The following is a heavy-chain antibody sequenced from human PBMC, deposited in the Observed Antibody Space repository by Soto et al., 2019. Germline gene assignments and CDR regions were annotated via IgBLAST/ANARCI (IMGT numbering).Heavy chain of an antibody. Sequence: QLQLQELGPGLVKPSETLSLTCTVSGGSISSSSYYWGWIRQPPGKGLEWIGSIYYSGSTYYNPSLKRGVTIVVDKSKIQFALKLSSVTAADTAVYYCASQPATTYGSAGPPDVWGQGTTVTVSS. V-gene: IGHV4-39*01. CDR3: ASQPATTYGSAGPPDV. CDR1: GGSISSSSYY. J-gene: IGHJ6*02. CDR2: IYYSGST. D-gene: IGHD3-10*01.